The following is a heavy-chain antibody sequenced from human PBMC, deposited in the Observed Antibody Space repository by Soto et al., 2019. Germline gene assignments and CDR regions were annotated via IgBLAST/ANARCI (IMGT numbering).Heavy chain of an antibody. D-gene: IGHD5-12*01. V-gene: IGHV3-48*03. CDR1: GFTFSSYE. J-gene: IGHJ6*02. CDR2: ISSSGSTI. CDR3: AISSGYGSYGMDV. Sequence: HPGGSLRLSCAASGFTFSSYEMNWVRQAPGKGLEWVSYISSSGSTIYYADSVKGRFTVSRDNAKNSLYLQMNSLRAEDTAVYYCAISSGYGSYGMDVWGQGTTVTVSS.